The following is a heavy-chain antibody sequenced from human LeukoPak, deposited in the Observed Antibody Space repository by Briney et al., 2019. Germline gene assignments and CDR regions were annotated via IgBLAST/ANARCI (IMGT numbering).Heavy chain of an antibody. Sequence: SETLSLTCTVSGYSISSGYYWGWIRQPPGKGLEWIGSIYHSGSTYYNPSLKSRVTISVDTSKNQFSLKLSPVTAADTAVYYCAREGGYYYDSSGYYPLDYWGQGTLVTVSS. D-gene: IGHD3-22*01. V-gene: IGHV4-38-2*02. CDR1: GYSISSGYY. CDR2: IYHSGST. CDR3: AREGGYYYDSSGYYPLDY. J-gene: IGHJ4*02.